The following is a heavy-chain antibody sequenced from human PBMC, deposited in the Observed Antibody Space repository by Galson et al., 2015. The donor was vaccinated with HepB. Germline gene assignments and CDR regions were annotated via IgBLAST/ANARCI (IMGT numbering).Heavy chain of an antibody. V-gene: IGHV3-30*18. Sequence: SLRLSCAASGFTFSSYGMHWVRQAPGKGLEWVAGISYDGSNKYYADSVKGRFTISRDNSKNTLYLQMNSLRAEDTAVYYCAKNSPRSCSAPPRFHIVDYWGRGTLVTASS. CDR1: GFTFSSYG. D-gene: IGHD6-25*01. CDR2: ISYDGSNK. J-gene: IGHJ4*02. CDR3: AKNSPRSCSAPPRFHIVDY.